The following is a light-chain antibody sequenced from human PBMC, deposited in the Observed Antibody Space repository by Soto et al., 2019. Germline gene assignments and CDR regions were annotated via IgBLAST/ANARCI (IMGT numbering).Light chain of an antibody. CDR1: QSISSW. V-gene: IGKV1-5*01. Sequence: DIQMTQSPSTLSASVGDRVTITCRASQSISSWLAWYQQKPGKAPKRLIYDASRLESGVPSRFSGSGSGTEFTLTISSLQPDDFATYYCQQYNSYPYTFGQGTKLEIK. CDR2: DAS. CDR3: QQYNSYPYT. J-gene: IGKJ2*01.